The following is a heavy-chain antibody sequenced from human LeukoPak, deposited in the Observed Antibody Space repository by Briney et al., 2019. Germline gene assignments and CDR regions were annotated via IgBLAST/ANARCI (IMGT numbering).Heavy chain of an antibody. D-gene: IGHD6-13*01. J-gene: IGHJ4*02. CDR2: IKQDGSET. Sequence: GGSLRLSCAASGFTFSDYYMSWIRQAPGKGLEWVANIKQDGSETYYVDSVKGRFTISRDNAKNSLYLQMNSLRAEDTAVYYCARDSGGRVYNYWGQGTLVTVSS. V-gene: IGHV3-7*03. CDR1: GFTFSDYY. CDR3: ARDSGGRVYNY.